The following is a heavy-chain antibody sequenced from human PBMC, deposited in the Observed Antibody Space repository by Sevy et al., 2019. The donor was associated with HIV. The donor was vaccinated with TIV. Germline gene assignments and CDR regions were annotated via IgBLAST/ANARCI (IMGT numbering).Heavy chain of an antibody. V-gene: IGHV1-8*01. D-gene: IGHD3-22*01. CDR2: MNPNTGNT. Sequence: ASVKVSCKASGYTFTSYDINWVRQASGQGLEWMGWMNPNTGNTGYAQKFQGRVTMTRNTSISTAYMELSSLRSEDTAVYYRARHRDYYDSSGYGTFDPWGQGTLVTVSS. CDR3: ARHRDYYDSSGYGTFDP. J-gene: IGHJ5*02. CDR1: GYTFTSYD.